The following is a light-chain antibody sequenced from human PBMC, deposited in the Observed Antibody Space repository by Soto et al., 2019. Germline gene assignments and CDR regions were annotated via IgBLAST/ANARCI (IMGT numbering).Light chain of an antibody. CDR3: QQYGSSLFT. Sequence: EIVLTQSPGTLSLSPGERATLSCRASQSVSSSYLAWYQQKPGQAPRLLIYGASSRATGIPDRFSGSGSGTDFTITISRLEPKDFAVYYCQQYGSSLFTFGPGTKVDIK. CDR2: GAS. V-gene: IGKV3-20*01. CDR1: QSVSSSY. J-gene: IGKJ3*01.